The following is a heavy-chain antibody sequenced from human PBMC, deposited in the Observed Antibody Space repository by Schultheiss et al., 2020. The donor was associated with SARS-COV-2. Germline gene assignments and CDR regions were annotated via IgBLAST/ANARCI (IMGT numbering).Heavy chain of an antibody. CDR1: GFTFSSYG. J-gene: IGHJ4*02. CDR3: ARSHIYSSGYYARVGAPDF. Sequence: GESLKISCAASGFTFSSYGMHWVRQAPGKGLEWVAVIWYDGSNKYYADSVKGRFTISRDNSKNTLYLQMNSLRAEDTAVYYCARSHIYSSGYYARVGAPDFWGQGTLVTVSS. D-gene: IGHD3-22*01. CDR2: IWYDGSNK. V-gene: IGHV3-33*01.